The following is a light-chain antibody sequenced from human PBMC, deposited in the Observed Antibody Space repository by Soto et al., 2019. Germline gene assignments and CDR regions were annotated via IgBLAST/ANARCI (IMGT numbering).Light chain of an antibody. CDR2: GAS. J-gene: IGKJ1*01. Sequence: EIVLTQSPGTLSLSPGERATLSCRASQSVSSSYLAWYQQKPGQAPRLLIYGASSRATGIRDRFSGSGSGTDFTVTISRLEPEDFAVYYCQQYGSSPLTFGQGTNVEIK. CDR1: QSVSSSY. CDR3: QQYGSSPLT. V-gene: IGKV3-20*01.